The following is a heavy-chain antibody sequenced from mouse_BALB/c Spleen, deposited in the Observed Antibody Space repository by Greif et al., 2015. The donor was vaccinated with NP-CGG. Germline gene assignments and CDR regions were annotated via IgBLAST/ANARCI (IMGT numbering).Heavy chain of an antibody. Sequence: EVNVVESGGGLVQPGGSLRLSCATSGFTFTDYYMSWVRQPPGKALEWLGFIRNKANGYTTEYSASVKGRFTISRDNSQSILYLQMNTLRAEDSATYYCARFGDYALDYWGQGTTLTVSS. V-gene: IGHV7-3*02. CDR2: IRNKANGYTT. CDR1: GFTFTDYY. J-gene: IGHJ2*01. D-gene: IGHD2-4*01. CDR3: ARFGDYALDY.